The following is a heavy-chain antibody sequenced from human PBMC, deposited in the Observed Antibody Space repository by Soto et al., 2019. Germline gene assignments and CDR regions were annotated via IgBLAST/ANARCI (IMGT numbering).Heavy chain of an antibody. V-gene: IGHV4-59*01. CDR2: IYHSGSS. Sequence: SETLSLTCSVSGGAISAYYWSWIRQFPGQGLEWIGYIYHSGSSQYNPSLTSRVTISVDTSKNQLSLRLSSVTAADTAVYYCARSYGSGSYYDYYYGMDVWGQGTTVTVSS. D-gene: IGHD3-10*01. J-gene: IGHJ6*02. CDR3: ARSYGSGSYYDYYYGMDV. CDR1: GGAISAYY.